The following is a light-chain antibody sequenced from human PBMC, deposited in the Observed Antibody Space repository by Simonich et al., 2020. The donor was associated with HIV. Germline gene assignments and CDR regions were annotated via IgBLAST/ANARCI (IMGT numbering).Light chain of an antibody. CDR3: QHYGSSPPYT. CDR2: DAS. CDR1: QSVSSY. Sequence: EIVLTQSPATLSLSPGERATLSCRDSQSVSSYLAWYQQKPGQAPRLRIYDASNRATGIPARFSGSGSATDFTLTISRLEPEDFAVYYCQHYGSSPPYTFGQGTKLEIK. J-gene: IGKJ2*01. V-gene: IGKV3-20*01.